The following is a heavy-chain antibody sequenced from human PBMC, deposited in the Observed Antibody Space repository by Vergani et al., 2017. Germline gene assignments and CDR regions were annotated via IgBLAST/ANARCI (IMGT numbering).Heavy chain of an antibody. D-gene: IGHD2-2*01. Sequence: QVQLQESGPGLVKPSETLSLTCTVYGGSFSGYYWSWIRQPPGKGLEWIGEINHSGSTNYNPSLKSRVTISVDTSKNQFSLKLSSVTAADTAVYYCARYRRNRSSTGGYYYYYYMDVWGKGTTVTVSS. CDR3: ARYRRNRSSTGGYYYYYYMDV. CDR2: INHSGST. J-gene: IGHJ6*03. CDR1: GGSFSGYY. V-gene: IGHV4-34*10.